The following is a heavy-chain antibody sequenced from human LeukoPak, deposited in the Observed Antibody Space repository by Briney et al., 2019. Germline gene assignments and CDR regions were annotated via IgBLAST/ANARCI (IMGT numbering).Heavy chain of an antibody. V-gene: IGHV3-23*01. CDR3: AKVGLSDYYDSSGYPTDY. J-gene: IGHJ4*02. CDR1: GFTFSSYA. CDR2: ISGSGGST. D-gene: IGHD3-22*01. Sequence: PGGPLRLSCAASGFTFSSYAMSWVRQAPGKGLEWVSAISGSGGSTYYADSVKGRFTISRDNSKNTRYLQMNSLRAEDTAVYYCAKVGLSDYYDSSGYPTDYWGQGTLVTVSS.